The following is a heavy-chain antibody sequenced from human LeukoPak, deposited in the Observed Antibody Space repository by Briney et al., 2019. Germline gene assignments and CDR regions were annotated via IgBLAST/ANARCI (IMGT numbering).Heavy chain of an antibody. D-gene: IGHD2/OR15-2a*01. CDR2: ISYSGST. CDR1: GGSISPYY. J-gene: IGHJ4*02. Sequence: SETLSLTCTVSGGSISPYYWSWIRQPPGKGLEWIGSISYSGSTYYNPSLKSRVTISVGTSKNQFSLKLNSVTAADTAVYYCARSVNIVAEYYFDYWGQGTLVTVSS. V-gene: IGHV4-59*05. CDR3: ARSVNIVAEYYFDY.